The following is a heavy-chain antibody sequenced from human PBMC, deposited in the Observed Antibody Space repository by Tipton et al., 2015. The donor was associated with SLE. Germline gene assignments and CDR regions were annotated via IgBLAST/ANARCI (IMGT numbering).Heavy chain of an antibody. D-gene: IGHD1-14*01. CDR1: GFTFSSYA. Sequence: RSLRLSCAASGFTFSSYAMHWVRQAPGKGLEWVAVISYDGSNKYYADSVKGRFTISRDNSKNTLYLQMNSLRAEDTAVYYCARAGSVYFDYWGQGSLVTVSS. CDR3: ARAGSVYFDY. J-gene: IGHJ4*02. CDR2: ISYDGSNK. V-gene: IGHV3-30*04.